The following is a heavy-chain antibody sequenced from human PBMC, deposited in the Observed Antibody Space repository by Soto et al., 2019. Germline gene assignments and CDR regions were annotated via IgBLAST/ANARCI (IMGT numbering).Heavy chain of an antibody. CDR3: TSWGKPLNY. V-gene: IGHV3-7*01. CDR1: GFTFNSYW. D-gene: IGHD3-16*01. Sequence: EVQLVESGGGLVQPGGSLRLSCVASGFTFNSYWMSWIRQAPGKGLEWVAHINEDASDQYYVDSVKGRFTISKDNAKNSLYLQMNSLRVEDTAVYYCTSWGKPLNYWGQGTLVTVSS. J-gene: IGHJ4*02. CDR2: INEDASDQ.